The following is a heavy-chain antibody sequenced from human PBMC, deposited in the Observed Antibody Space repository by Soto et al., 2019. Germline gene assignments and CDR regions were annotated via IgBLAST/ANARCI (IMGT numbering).Heavy chain of an antibody. V-gene: IGHV3-23*01. Sequence: EVQLLDSGGGLVQPGGALRLSCSASGFIFSSSAMNWVRQAPGKGLEWVSAISGSGGSIYYADSVKGRFTISRDNSKTTRDLQMDSLRAEDRVVYYCAKGGCDRLRYGMAVWGQETTVTVSS. D-gene: IGHD2-21*02. CDR2: ISGSGGSI. CDR1: GFIFSSSA. CDR3: AKGGCDRLRYGMAV. J-gene: IGHJ6*02.